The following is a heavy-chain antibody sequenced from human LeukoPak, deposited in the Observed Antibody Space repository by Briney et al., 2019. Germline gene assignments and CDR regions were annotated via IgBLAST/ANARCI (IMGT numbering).Heavy chain of an antibody. J-gene: IGHJ4*02. D-gene: IGHD3-10*01. Sequence: ASVKVSCKASGYTFTGYYMHWVRQAPGQGLEWMGWINPNSGGTNYAQKFQGRVTMTRDTSISTAYMELSRLRSDDTAVYYRARDGDYYGSGSHIDYWGQGTLVTVSS. CDR1: GYTFTGYY. V-gene: IGHV1-2*02. CDR3: ARDGDYYGSGSHIDY. CDR2: INPNSGGT.